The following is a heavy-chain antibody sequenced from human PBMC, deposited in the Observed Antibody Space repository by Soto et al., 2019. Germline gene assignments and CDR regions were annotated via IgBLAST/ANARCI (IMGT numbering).Heavy chain of an antibody. J-gene: IGHJ4*02. CDR1: EFTFSNYS. V-gene: IGHV3-21*01. CDR3: AKDKVAGTEIFDY. Sequence: GGSLRVSCAAPEFTFSNYSMNWVRQAPGKGLEWVSCISSTSSHTYYSDSVRGRFTISRDNAKNSLYLQMNSLRADDTAVYYCAKDKVAGTEIFDYWGQGTLVNVSS. CDR2: ISSTSSHT. D-gene: IGHD6-13*01.